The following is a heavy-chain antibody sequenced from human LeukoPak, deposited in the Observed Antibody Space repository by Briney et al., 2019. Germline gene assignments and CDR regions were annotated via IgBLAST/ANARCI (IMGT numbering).Heavy chain of an antibody. CDR1: GGSFSGYY. V-gene: IGHV4-34*01. Sequence: SETLSLTCAVYGGSFSGYYWSWIRQPPGKGLEWIGEINHSGSTNYNPSLKSRVTISVDTSKNQSSLKLSSVTAADTAVYYCARAAALDSYYYYYMDVWGKGTTVTVSS. CDR3: ARAAALDSYYYYYMDV. CDR2: INHSGST. J-gene: IGHJ6*03.